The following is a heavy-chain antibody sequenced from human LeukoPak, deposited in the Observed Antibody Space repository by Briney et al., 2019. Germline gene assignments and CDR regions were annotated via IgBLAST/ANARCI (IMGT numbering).Heavy chain of an antibody. CDR2: INHSGST. J-gene: IGHJ6*04. CDR1: GGSFSGYY. D-gene: IGHD1-14*01. CDR3: ARTRRPGGYYGMDV. Sequence: PSETLSLTCAVYGGSFSGYYWSWLRQPPGKGLEWIGEINHSGSTNYNPSLTSRVTISVDTSKNQFSLKLSSVTAADTAVYYCARTRRPGGYYGMDVWGKGTTVTVSS. V-gene: IGHV4-34*01.